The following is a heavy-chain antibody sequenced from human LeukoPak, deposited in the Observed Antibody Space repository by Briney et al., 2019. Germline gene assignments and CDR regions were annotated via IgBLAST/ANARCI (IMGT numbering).Heavy chain of an antibody. J-gene: IGHJ4*02. CDR1: GFTFSSYA. CDR2: ISYDGSNK. D-gene: IGHD4-23*01. Sequence: GGSLRLSCAASGFTFSSYAISWVRQAPGKGLEWVAVISYDGSNKYYADSVKGRFTISRDNSKNTLYLQMNSLRAEDTAVYYCARLYGGNSGPYWGQGTLVTVSS. V-gene: IGHV3-30-3*01. CDR3: ARLYGGNSGPY.